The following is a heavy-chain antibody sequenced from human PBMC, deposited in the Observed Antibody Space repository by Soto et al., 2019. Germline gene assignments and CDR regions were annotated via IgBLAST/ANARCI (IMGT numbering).Heavy chain of an antibody. V-gene: IGHV1-2*02. J-gene: IGHJ6*02. Sequence: QVQLVQSGAEVRKPGASVKVSCKASGYPYTNSYMHWVRQAPGQGIEWMGWIHPNTGGTNYAQKFQGRVTMTRDTSVSTVYMELNRLTSADTAIYFCASDFRTRGWFRQAGNFAMDVWGQGTTVTVS. CDR1: GYPYTNSY. CDR3: ASDFRTRGWFRQAGNFAMDV. CDR2: IHPNTGGT. D-gene: IGHD6-19*01.